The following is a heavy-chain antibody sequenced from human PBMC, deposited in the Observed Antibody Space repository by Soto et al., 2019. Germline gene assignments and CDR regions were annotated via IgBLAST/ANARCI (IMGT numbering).Heavy chain of an antibody. Sequence: KVAFKASEDTFINYAIIWVRQAPGQGLEWIGGVIPIFGTANYAQKFQGRVTITGDTSANTVYLELSSLRSEDTAVYYFASNKHDSSANSSWYLGXWGGGTLVTVAX. CDR2: VIPIFGTA. CDR3: ASNKHDSSANSSWYLGX. CDR1: EDTFINYA. J-gene: IGHJ2*01. V-gene: IGHV1-69*06. D-gene: IGHD3-22*01.